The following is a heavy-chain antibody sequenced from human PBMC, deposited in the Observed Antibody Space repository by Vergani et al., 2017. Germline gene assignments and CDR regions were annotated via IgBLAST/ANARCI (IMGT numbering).Heavy chain of an antibody. V-gene: IGHV3-9*01. Sequence: EVQLVESGGGLVQPGRSLRLSCAASGFTFDDYAMHWVRQAPGKGLEWVSGISWNSGSIGYADSVKGRFTISRDNAKNSLYLQMNSLRAEDTALYYCAKDIGCGSTSCSLPIWGQGTLVTVSS. CDR1: GFTFDDYA. CDR3: AKDIGCGSTSCSLPI. CDR2: ISWNSGSI. D-gene: IGHD2-2*01. J-gene: IGHJ4*02.